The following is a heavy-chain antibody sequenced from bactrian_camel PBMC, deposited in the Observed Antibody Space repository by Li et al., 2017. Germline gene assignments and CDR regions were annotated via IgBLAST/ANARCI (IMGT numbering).Heavy chain of an antibody. CDR2: IDSDGDT. Sequence: QLVESGGGSVQAGGSLKISCQVSGYTSSSYCMAWLRLAPGKEREGVATIDSDGDTSYADSVKGRFTISKDDAENILYLQMSSLKPEDTATYSCAADPRGVCADFRYWGQGTQVTVS. J-gene: IGHJ6*01. CDR1: GYTSSSYC. V-gene: IGHV3S26*01. CDR3: AADPRGVCADFRY. D-gene: IGHD3*01.